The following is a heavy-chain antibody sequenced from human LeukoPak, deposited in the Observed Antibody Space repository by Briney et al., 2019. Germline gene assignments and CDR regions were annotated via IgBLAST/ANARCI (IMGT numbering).Heavy chain of an antibody. Sequence: ASVKVSCKASGGTFSSYAISWVRQAPGQGLEWMGGIIPIFGTANYAQKFQGRVTITADKSTSTAYMELSSLRSEDTAVYYCASNFLEWLSPESDDYWGQGTLVTVSS. D-gene: IGHD3-3*01. J-gene: IGHJ4*02. CDR3: ASNFLEWLSPESDDY. CDR1: GGTFSSYA. CDR2: IIPIFGTA. V-gene: IGHV1-69*06.